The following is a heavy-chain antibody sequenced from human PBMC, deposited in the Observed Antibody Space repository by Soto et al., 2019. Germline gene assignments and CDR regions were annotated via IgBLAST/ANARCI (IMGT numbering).Heavy chain of an antibody. CDR3: ARGVRVVVPAAMPRGYYYYGMDV. CDR2: INPSGGST. J-gene: IGHJ6*02. Sequence: ASVKVSCKASGYTFTSYYMHWVRQAPGQGLEWMGIINPSGGSTSYAQKFQGRVTITRDTSASTAYMELSSLRSEDTAVYYCARGVRVVVPAAMPRGYYYYGMDVWGQGTTVTVSS. V-gene: IGHV1-46*01. CDR1: GYTFTSYY. D-gene: IGHD2-2*01.